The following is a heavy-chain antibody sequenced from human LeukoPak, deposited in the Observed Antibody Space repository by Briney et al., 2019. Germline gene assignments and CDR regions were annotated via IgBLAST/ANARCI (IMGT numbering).Heavy chain of an antibody. CDR3: ARDRDIVVVPAAILPDGMDV. CDR2: INHSGST. J-gene: IGHJ6*02. D-gene: IGHD2-2*01. V-gene: IGHV4-34*01. CDR1: GGSFSGYY. Sequence: SETLSLTCAVYGGSFSGYYWSWIRQPPGKGLEWIGEINHSGSTNYNPSLKSRVTISVDTSKNQFSLKLGSVTAADTAVYYCARDRDIVVVPAAILPDGMDVWGQGTTVTVSS.